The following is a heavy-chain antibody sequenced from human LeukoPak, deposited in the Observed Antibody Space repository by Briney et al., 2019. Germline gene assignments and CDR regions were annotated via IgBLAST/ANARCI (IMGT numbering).Heavy chain of an antibody. CDR1: GFTVSSNY. J-gene: IGHJ3*02. Sequence: SGGSLRLSCAASGFTVSSNYMSWVRQAPGKGLEWVSVIYSGGSTYYADSVKGRFTISRDNSKNTLYLQMNSLRAEDTAVYYCARVRSVGGNPHAFNIWGQGTTVTVSS. CDR3: ARVRSVGGNPHAFNI. CDR2: IYSGGST. D-gene: IGHD4-23*01. V-gene: IGHV3-53*01.